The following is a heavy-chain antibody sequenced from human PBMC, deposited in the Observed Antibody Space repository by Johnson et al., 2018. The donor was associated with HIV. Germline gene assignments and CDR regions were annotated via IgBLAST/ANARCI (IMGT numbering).Heavy chain of an antibody. V-gene: IGHV3-30*04. D-gene: IGHD3-10*01. CDR1: GFTFSSYA. CDR3: ARRGLANAFDI. J-gene: IGHJ3*02. CDR2: ISYDGSNK. Sequence: QMLLVESGGGVVQPGRSLRLSCAASGFTFSSYAMHWVRQAPGKGLEWVAVISYDGSNKYYAASVKGRFTISRDNSKNTLYLQMNSLRAEDTAVYYCARRGLANAFDIWGQGTMVTVSS.